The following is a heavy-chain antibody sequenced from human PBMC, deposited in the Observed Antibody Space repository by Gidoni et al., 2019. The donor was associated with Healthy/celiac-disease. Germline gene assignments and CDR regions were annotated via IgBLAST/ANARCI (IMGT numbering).Heavy chain of an antibody. D-gene: IGHD5-12*01. Sequence: EVQLVESGGGLVPPGGSLGPSCVASGFTVSHTSMNWVRQAPGSGLVWVSYITSSSSTRYYADSVKGRFTISRDNAKNSLYLQMNSLRDEDTAVYYCAREVGSDYDWNYYYYGIDVWGQGTTVTVSS. J-gene: IGHJ6*02. CDR1: GFTVSHTS. V-gene: IGHV3-48*02. CDR2: ITSSSSTR. CDR3: AREVGSDYDWNYYYYGIDV.